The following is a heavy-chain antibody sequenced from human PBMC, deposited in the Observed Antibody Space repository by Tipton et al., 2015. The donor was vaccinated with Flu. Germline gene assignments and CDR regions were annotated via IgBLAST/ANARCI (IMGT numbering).Heavy chain of an antibody. Sequence: TLSLTCSVSGGSINNYYLSWIRQPPGKGLEWIGSVYYSGTTNYNPSLKSRVTISVDTSKTQLSLKLSSVTAADTAVYYCARDVAAVPAAILDWGQGTLVTVSS. CDR3: ARDVAAVPAAILD. CDR1: GGSINNYY. V-gene: IGHV4-59*01. CDR2: VYYSGTT. J-gene: IGHJ4*02. D-gene: IGHD2-2*01.